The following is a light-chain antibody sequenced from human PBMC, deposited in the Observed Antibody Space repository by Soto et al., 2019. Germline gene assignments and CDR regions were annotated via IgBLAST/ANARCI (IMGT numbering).Light chain of an antibody. CDR1: QTISSY. CDR3: QQSYSTPIT. Sequence: DIHMSQSPSSLSASVGYRFTITCGASQTISSYLNWYQQKPGQAPKPPIYVASSLQGGVPSRFSGSGSGTDFTLTIGSLQPDDFETYYCQQSYSTPITFGQGTLLEIK. V-gene: IGKV1-39*01. J-gene: IGKJ5*01. CDR2: VAS.